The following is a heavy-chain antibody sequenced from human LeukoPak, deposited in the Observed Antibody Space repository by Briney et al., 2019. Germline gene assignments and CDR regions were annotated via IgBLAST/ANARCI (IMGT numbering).Heavy chain of an antibody. Sequence: AGGSLRLSCAASGFTFSSYWMSWVRQAPGKGLEWVAVISYDGSNKYYADSVKGRFTISRDNSKNTLYLQMNSLRAEDTAVYYCAREDSSRVFDYWGQGTLVTVSS. V-gene: IGHV3-30*03. CDR3: AREDSSRVFDY. CDR2: ISYDGSNK. CDR1: GFTFSSYW. D-gene: IGHD6-13*01. J-gene: IGHJ4*02.